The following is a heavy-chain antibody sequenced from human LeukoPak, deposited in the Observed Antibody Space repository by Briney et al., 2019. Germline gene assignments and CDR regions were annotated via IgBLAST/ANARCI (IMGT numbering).Heavy chain of an antibody. D-gene: IGHD2-8*01. J-gene: IGHJ4*02. CDR3: AREMGHVLMVYVTAFDY. CDR2: MNPSGGST. CDR1: GHTFTSYY. Sequence: VASVKVSCKASGHTFTSYYMHWVRQAPGQGLEWMGIMNPSGGSTSYAQKFQGRVTMTRDTSTSTVYMELSSLRSEDTAVYYCAREMGHVLMVYVTAFDYWGQGTLVTVSS. V-gene: IGHV1-46*01.